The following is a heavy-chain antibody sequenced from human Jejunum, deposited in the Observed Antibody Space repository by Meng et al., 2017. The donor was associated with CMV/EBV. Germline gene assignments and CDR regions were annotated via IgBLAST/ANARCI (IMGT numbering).Heavy chain of an antibody. V-gene: IGHV3-23*01. CDR1: GFSFSTYG. CDR2: INGNGLNT. CDR3: ATLGVTTLPSDY. D-gene: IGHD4-11*01. Sequence: VHFLESGGGLVQPGGSLRLSCAASGFSFSTYGMNWVRQVPGKGLQWVSLINGNGLNTYYADSVKGRFTISRDNSKNTLYLQMSSLRAEDTAIYYCATLGVTTLPSDYWGQGTLVTVSS. J-gene: IGHJ4*02.